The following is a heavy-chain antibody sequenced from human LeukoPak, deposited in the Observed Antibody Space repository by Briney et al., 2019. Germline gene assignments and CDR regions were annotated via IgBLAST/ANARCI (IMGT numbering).Heavy chain of an antibody. CDR3: AMSITMVRGVDY. CDR1: GFTFDDYA. J-gene: IGHJ4*02. CDR2: ISWNSGSI. V-gene: IGHV3-9*01. Sequence: GGSLRLSCAASGFTFDDYAMHWVRQAPGKGLEWVSGISWNSGSIGYADSVKGRFTISRDNAKNSLYLQMNSLRAEDTALYYCAMSITMVRGVDYWGQGTLVTVSS. D-gene: IGHD3-10*01.